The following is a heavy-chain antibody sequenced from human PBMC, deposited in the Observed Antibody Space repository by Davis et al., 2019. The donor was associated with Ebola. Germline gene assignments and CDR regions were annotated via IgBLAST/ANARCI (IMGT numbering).Heavy chain of an antibody. CDR1: GFTFSESW. CDR2: ISSGGNTI. CDR3: ARGPVYYYGSGSYSGS. V-gene: IGHV3-11*01. D-gene: IGHD3-10*01. J-gene: IGHJ5*02. Sequence: GESLKISCAASGFTFSESWMAWVRQAPGKGLEWVSYISSGGNTIYYADSVKGRFTISRDNAKNSLYLRMNSLRAEDTAVYYCARGPVYYYGSGSYSGSWGQGTLVTVSS.